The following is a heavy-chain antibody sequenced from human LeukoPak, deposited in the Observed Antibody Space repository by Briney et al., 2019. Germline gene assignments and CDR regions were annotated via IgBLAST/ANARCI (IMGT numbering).Heavy chain of an antibody. V-gene: IGHV3-15*01. CDR3: TTGPGYYDSSGYFDY. D-gene: IGHD3-22*01. CDR1: GFTFNNAR. J-gene: IGHJ4*02. Sequence: PGGSLRLSCAASGFTFNNARMTWVRQAPGKGLEWVGRIKSKADGGTTDYAAPVKGRFIISRDDSKNTLYLQMNSLKTEDTAVYYCTTGPGYYDSSGYFDYWGQGTLVTVSS. CDR2: IKSKADGGTT.